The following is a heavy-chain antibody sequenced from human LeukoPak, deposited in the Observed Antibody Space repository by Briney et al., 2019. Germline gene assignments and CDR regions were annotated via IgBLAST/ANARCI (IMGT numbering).Heavy chain of an antibody. V-gene: IGHV3-23*01. CDR2: ISGSGGST. D-gene: IGHD3-3*01. CDR3: ARGGITIFGVVLYMDV. J-gene: IGHJ6*03. Sequence: GGSLRLSCAASGFTFSSYAMSWVRQAPGKGLEWVSAISGSGGSTYYADSVKGRFTISRDNAKNSLYLQMNSLRAEDMALYYCARGGITIFGVVLYMDVWGKGTTVTVSS. CDR1: GFTFSSYA.